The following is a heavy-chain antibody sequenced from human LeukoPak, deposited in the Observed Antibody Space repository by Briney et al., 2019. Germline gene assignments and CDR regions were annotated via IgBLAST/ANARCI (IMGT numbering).Heavy chain of an antibody. D-gene: IGHD1-26*01. CDR2: ISSGGTT. CDR3: ARVSSGSYGSFDI. V-gene: IGHV3-53*01. J-gene: IGHJ3*02. Sequence: PGGSLRLSCSASGFTFSSYAMHWVRQAPGKGLEWVSVISSGGTTYYADSVKGRFTISRDNSKNTLYLQMNNLRAEDTAVYYCARVSSGSYGSFDIWGQGTMVTVSS. CDR1: GFTFSSYA.